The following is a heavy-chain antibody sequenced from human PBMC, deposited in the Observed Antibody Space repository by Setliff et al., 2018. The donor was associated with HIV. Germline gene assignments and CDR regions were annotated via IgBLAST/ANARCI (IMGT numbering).Heavy chain of an antibody. CDR1: GFTFFSSA. CDR3: AKLDYYDVSGSWARKAAIDF. D-gene: IGHD3-22*01. V-gene: IGHV3-23*01. Sequence: GGSLSLSCAASGFTFFSSALTWVRQAPGKGLEWVSLIQSGGITYYADSVKGRFTISRDNSNNTLSLQMSSLRAEDTAQYYCAKLDYYDVSGSWARKAAIDFWGQGTMVTVSS. CDR2: IQSGGIT. J-gene: IGHJ3*01.